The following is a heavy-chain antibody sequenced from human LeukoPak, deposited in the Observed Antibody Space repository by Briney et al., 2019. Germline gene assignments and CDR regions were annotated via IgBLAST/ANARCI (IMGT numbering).Heavy chain of an antibody. CDR3: AKDARRSSGWYFFDH. D-gene: IGHD6-19*01. V-gene: IGHV3-23*01. CDR2: ISDSGGTT. J-gene: IGHJ4*02. Sequence: PGGSLRLSCVASGFTFTNLAMGWVRQAPGKGLEWVSVISDSGGTTYYADSVKGRFTISRDNSRNTLYLQMNSLRDEDTAVYYCAKDARRSSGWYFFDHWGGGSLVTVSS. CDR1: GFTFTNLA.